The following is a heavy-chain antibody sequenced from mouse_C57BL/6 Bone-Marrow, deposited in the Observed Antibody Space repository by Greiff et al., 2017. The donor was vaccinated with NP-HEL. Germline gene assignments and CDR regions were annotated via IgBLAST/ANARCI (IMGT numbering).Heavy chain of an antibody. CDR1: GFTFSSYG. J-gene: IGHJ2*01. D-gene: IGHD2-1*01. V-gene: IGHV5-6*01. CDR2: ISSGGSYT. CDR3: ARHGSWGNYSLFDY. Sequence: EVKLVESGGDLVKPGGSLKLSCAASGFTFSSYGMSWVRQTPDKRLEWVATISSGGSYTYYPDSVKGRFTISRDNAKNTLYLQMSSLKSEDTAMYYCARHGSWGNYSLFDYWGQGTTLTVSS.